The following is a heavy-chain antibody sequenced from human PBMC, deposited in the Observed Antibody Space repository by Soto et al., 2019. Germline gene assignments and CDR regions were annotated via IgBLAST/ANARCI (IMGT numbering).Heavy chain of an antibody. V-gene: IGHV3-15*01. CDR1: GFTFSNAW. CDR2: IKSKTDGGTT. J-gene: IGHJ4*02. Sequence: EVQLVESGGGLVKPGGSLRLSCAASGFTFSNAWMSWVRQAPGKGLEWVGRIKSKTDGGTTDYAAPVKGRFTISRDDSKNTLYLQMNSLKTEDTAVYYCTTRYLDIVATIFDYWGQGTLVTVSS. D-gene: IGHD5-12*01. CDR3: TTRYLDIVATIFDY.